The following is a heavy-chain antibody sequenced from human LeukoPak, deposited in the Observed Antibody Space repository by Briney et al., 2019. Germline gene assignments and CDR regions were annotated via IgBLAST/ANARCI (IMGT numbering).Heavy chain of an antibody. CDR3: ARAADYDYVWGSYRSYYYYYYIDV. CDR2: INHSGST. Sequence: SETLSLTCAVYGGSFSGYYWSWIRQPPGKGLEWIGEINHSGSTNYNPSLKSRVTISVDTSKNQFSLKLSSVTAADTAVYYCARAADYDYVWGSYRSYYYYYYIDVWGKGTTVTVSS. D-gene: IGHD3-16*02. V-gene: IGHV4-34*01. CDR1: GGSFSGYY. J-gene: IGHJ6*03.